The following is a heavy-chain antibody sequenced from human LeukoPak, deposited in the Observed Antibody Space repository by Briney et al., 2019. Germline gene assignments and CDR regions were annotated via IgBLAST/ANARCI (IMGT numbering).Heavy chain of an antibody. D-gene: IGHD3-22*01. V-gene: IGHV4-59*12. Sequence: SETLSLTCTVSGGSISSYYWSWIRQPPGKGLEWIGYIYYSGSTNYNPSLKSRVTISVDTSKNQFSLKLSSVTAADTAVYYCAREVLSYYDSSGAFDYWGQGTLVTVSS. J-gene: IGHJ4*02. CDR2: IYYSGST. CDR1: GGSISSYY. CDR3: AREVLSYYDSSGAFDY.